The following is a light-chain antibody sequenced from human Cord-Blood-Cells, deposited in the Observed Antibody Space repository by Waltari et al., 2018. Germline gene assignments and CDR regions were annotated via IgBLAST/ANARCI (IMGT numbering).Light chain of an antibody. CDR3: SSYTSSSTLV. J-gene: IGLJ1*01. CDR1: SSDVGGYNY. V-gene: IGLV2-14*01. Sequence: QSALTQPASVSGSPGQSITISCTGTSSDVGGYNYVSWYQQHPGKAPKLMIYEVSNRPAGVCNRFSGSKSCNTASLTISGLQAEDEADYYCSSYTSSSTLVFGTGTKVTVL. CDR2: EVS.